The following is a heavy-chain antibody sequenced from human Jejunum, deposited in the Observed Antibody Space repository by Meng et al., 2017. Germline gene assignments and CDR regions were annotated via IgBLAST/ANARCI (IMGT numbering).Heavy chain of an antibody. CDR1: GDHVPRSTTD. Sequence: QVQFHPSGPGLVKPSQTHHPTCATPGDHVPRSTTDWKCIRQSPSRGLEWLGRTYYTSKWNNDYAVSVRSRITINADTSKSQSSLHLNSVTPEDTAVYYCARGFWKSGFDSWGQGTLVTVSS. V-gene: IGHV6-1*01. J-gene: IGHJ5*02. CDR2: TYYTSKWNN. D-gene: IGHD3-3*01. CDR3: ARGFWKSGFDS.